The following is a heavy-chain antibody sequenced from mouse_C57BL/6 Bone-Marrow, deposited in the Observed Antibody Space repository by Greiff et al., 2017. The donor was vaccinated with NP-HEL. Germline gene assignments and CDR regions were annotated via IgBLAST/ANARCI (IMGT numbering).Heavy chain of an antibody. CDR3: AGGPYYGSSYGYFDV. D-gene: IGHD1-1*01. V-gene: IGHV1-64*01. J-gene: IGHJ1*03. CDR1: GYTFTSYW. CDR2: IHPNSGST. Sequence: QVQLQQPGAELVKPGASVKLSCKASGYTFTSYWMHWVKQRPGQGLEWIGMIHPNSGSTNYNKKFKGKATFTADTSSNTAYMQLSSLTTEDSAIYYCAGGPYYGSSYGYFDVWGTGTTVTVSS.